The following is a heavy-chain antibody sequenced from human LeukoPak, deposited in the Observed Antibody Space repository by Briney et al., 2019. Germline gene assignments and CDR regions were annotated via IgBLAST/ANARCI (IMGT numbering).Heavy chain of an antibody. J-gene: IGHJ4*02. CDR1: GFTFSSYA. D-gene: IGHD2-2*01. CDR3: SKSRDPQLLRPIDL. Sequence: GGSLRLSCAASGFTFSSYAMSWVRQAAGKGLEWVSSISGSGVNTYYADSVRGRFTISRDSSKSTLCLQMNSLRAEDTAVYYCSKSRDPQLLRPIDLGGQGTLVTVFS. V-gene: IGHV3-23*01. CDR2: ISGSGVNT.